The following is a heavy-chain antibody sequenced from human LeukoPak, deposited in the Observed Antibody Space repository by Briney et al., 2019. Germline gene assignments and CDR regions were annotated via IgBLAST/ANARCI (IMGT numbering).Heavy chain of an antibody. V-gene: IGHV3-48*03. CDR1: GFTFSSYE. Sequence: GGSLRLSCAASGFTFSSYEMNWVRQAPGKGLEWVSYISSSGRTIYYADSVKGRFTISRDNAKNSLYLQMNSLRAEDTAVYYCARSSGWYTGFDYWGQGTLVTVSS. D-gene: IGHD6-19*01. CDR2: ISSSGRTI. CDR3: ARSSGWYTGFDY. J-gene: IGHJ4*02.